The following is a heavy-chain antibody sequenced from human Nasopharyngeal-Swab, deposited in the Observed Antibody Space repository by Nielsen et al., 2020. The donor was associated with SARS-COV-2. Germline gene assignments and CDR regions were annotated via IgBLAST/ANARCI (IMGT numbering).Heavy chain of an antibody. D-gene: IGHD5-12*01. V-gene: IGHV3-23*01. CDR1: GFTFSTYD. Sequence: GESLKISCAASGFTFSTYDMSWVRQAPGKGLEWVSVISGSDYSTHYADSVKGRFTISRDNSKNTVSLQMNSLRAEDTAIYYCAKDRDSGDDSDDYYHYYGMDVWGQGTTVTVSS. CDR2: ISGSDYST. CDR3: AKDRDSGDDSDDYYHYYGMDV. J-gene: IGHJ6*02.